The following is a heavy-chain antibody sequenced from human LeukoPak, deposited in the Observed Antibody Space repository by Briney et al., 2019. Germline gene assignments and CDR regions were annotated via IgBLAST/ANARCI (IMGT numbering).Heavy chain of an antibody. D-gene: IGHD6-6*01. CDR3: AKDFRDGSSSFDY. Sequence: GGSLRLSCAASGFTFSSYAMSWVRQAPGKGLEWVSAISGSGGSTHYADSVKGRFTISRDNSKNTLYLQMNSLRAEDTAVYYCAKDFRDGSSSFDYWGQGTLVTVSS. V-gene: IGHV3-23*01. J-gene: IGHJ4*02. CDR2: ISGSGGST. CDR1: GFTFSSYA.